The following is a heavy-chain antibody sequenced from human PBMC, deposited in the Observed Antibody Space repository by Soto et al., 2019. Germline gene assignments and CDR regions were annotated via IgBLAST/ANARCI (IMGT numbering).Heavy chain of an antibody. Sequence: QVQLVESGGGLVKPGGSLRLSCAASGFTFSDYYMSWIRQAPGKGLEWLSYIDNSRRDTKYADSVKGRFTISRDNAQNSLHLHMNSLRADAAVVYYCAGDTVISGHYYGVDVWGQGTTVTVSS. J-gene: IGHJ6*02. V-gene: IGHV3-11*05. D-gene: IGHD2-21*01. CDR1: GFTFSDYY. CDR2: IDNSRRDT. CDR3: AGDTVISGHYYGVDV.